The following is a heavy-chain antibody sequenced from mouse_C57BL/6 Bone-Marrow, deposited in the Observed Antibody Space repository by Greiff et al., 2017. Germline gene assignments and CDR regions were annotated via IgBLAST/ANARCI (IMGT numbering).Heavy chain of an antibody. J-gene: IGHJ2*01. Sequence: QVQLQQSGAELVRPGASVTLSCKASGYTFTDCEMHWVKQTPVHGLEWIGAIDPETGGTAYNQKFKGKAILTAAKSSSTAYMELRSLPSEDSAVYYCTRGGYSNYGDYWGQGTTLTVSS. V-gene: IGHV1-15*01. D-gene: IGHD2-5*01. CDR3: TRGGYSNYGDY. CDR2: IDPETGGT. CDR1: GYTFTDCE.